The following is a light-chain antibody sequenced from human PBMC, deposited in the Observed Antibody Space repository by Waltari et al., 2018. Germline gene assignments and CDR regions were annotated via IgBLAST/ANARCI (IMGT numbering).Light chain of an antibody. J-gene: IGLJ1*01. CDR1: RSNIGAGYD. V-gene: IGLV1-40*01. Sequence: QSVLTQPPSVSGAPGQSVTIPCPGSRSNIGAGYDVHWYQQFPGTAPKLVIYANVNRPSGVPDRFSGSRSGTSAYLAITGLQAEDEADYFCQSYDSGYVFGTGTKVTVL. CDR2: ANV. CDR3: QSYDSGYV.